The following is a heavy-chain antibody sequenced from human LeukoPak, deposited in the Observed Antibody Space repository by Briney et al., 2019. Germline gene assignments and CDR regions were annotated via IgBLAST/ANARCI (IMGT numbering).Heavy chain of an antibody. V-gene: IGHV1-69*05. D-gene: IGHD1-7*01. J-gene: IGHJ3*02. CDR1: GGTFSSYA. CDR2: IIPIFGTA. Sequence: ASVKVSCKASGGTFSSYAISWVRQAPGQGLEWMGGIIPIFGTANYAQKFQGRVTITTDESTSTAYMELSSLRSEDTAVYYCATRCNWNSQGAFDIWGQGTMVTVSS. CDR3: ATRCNWNSQGAFDI.